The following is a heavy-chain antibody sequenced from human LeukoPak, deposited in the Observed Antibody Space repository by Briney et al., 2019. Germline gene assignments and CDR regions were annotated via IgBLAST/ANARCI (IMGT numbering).Heavy chain of an antibody. Sequence: PGGSLRLSCAASGFTFSNYAMSWVRQAPGKGLEWVSAISGSASSTYYADSVKGRFTISRDNAKNSLYLQMNSLRAEDTAVYYCARDSIPKKPGYIVVHTGETPDAFDIWGQGTMVTVSS. CDR1: GFTFSNYA. CDR3: ARDSIPKKPGYIVVHTGETPDAFDI. V-gene: IGHV3-23*01. J-gene: IGHJ3*02. D-gene: IGHD2-2*01. CDR2: ISGSASST.